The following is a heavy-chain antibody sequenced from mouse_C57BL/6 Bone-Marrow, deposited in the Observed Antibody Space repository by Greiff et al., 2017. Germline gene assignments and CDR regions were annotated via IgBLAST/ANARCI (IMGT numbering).Heavy chain of an antibody. V-gene: IGHV7-1*01. CDR2: SSNKANDYTS. CDR1: GFTFSDFY. D-gene: IGHD2-1*01. Sequence: EVNVVESGGGLVQSGRSLRLSCATSGFTFSDFYMEWVRQAPGKGLEWIAASSNKANDYTSEYSASVKGRFIVSRDTSQSILYLQMNALRAEDTAIYYCARDAFYYDYAMDYWGQGTSVTVSS. J-gene: IGHJ4*01. CDR3: ARDAFYYDYAMDY.